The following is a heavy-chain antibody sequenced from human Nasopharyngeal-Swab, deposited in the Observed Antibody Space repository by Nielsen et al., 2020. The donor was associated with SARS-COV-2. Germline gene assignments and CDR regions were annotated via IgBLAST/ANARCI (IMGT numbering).Heavy chain of an antibody. CDR2: ISGSGGGT. J-gene: IGHJ4*02. Sequence: GESLKISCVGSGFTLRNYDMGWVRQTPGKGLEWVSHISGSGGGTYYTDSVKGRFTISRDNSKNTLHLHMNSLRAEDTAVYYCARGRRSFPTDYWGQGTLVTVSS. V-gene: IGHV3-23*01. D-gene: IGHD1-1*01. CDR1: GFTLRNYD. CDR3: ARGRRSFPTDY.